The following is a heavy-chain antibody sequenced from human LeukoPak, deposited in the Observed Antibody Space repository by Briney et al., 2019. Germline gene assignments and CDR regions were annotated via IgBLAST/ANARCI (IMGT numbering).Heavy chain of an antibody. D-gene: IGHD5-18*01. V-gene: IGHV3-9*01. CDR3: ARDRGGKVDTGAVEY. J-gene: IGHJ4*02. CDR1: KFTFRYYA. Sequence: GGSLRLSCVGSKFTFRYYAMHWVRQAPGRGLEWVAGINGDGGGVAYADSVVGRFTISRDYAETSLYLQMNSLRPEDTALYYCARDRGGKVDTGAVEYWGQRTQVAVSS. CDR2: INGDGGGV.